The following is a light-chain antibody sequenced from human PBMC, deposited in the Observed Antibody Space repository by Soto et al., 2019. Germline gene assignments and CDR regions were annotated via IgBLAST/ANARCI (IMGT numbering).Light chain of an antibody. CDR3: QQYGSSPYT. CDR1: QNIISNY. V-gene: IGKV3-20*01. Sequence: EIVLTQSPGTLSLSPGERATLSCRASQNIISNYLAWYQQKPGQAPRLLIYGASSRATGIPDRFSGSGSGTDFTLTISRLEPEDFAVYYCQQYGSSPYTFGQGTKLEIE. CDR2: GAS. J-gene: IGKJ2*01.